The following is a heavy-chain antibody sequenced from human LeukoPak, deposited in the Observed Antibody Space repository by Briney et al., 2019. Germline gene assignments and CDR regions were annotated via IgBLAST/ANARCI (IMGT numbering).Heavy chain of an antibody. D-gene: IGHD3-9*01. J-gene: IGHJ4*02. V-gene: IGHV4-59*11. CDR1: GGSISSHY. CDR2: IYYSGST. CDR3: ARNPIADILTGYWFDY. Sequence: PSETLSLTCTVSGGSISSHYWSWIRQPPGKGLEWIGYIYYSGSTNYNPSLKSRVTIAVDTSKNQFALKLSAVTAAETAVYYCARNPIADILTGYWFDYWGPGTLVTVSS.